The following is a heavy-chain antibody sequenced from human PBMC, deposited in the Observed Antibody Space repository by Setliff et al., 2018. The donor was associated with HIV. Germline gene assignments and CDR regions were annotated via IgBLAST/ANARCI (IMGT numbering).Heavy chain of an antibody. J-gene: IGHJ5*02. CDR3: ARVSRLHPFDP. V-gene: IGHV4-59*11. CDR1: GTSINSHY. Sequence: PSETLSLTCTASGTSINSHYWSWIRQTPGKGLQWIGLIYYTGIPTYNPSLEGRITMSVDRSKNQFSLRLTSVTAADTAMYYCARVSRLHPFDPWGQGTLVTVSS. CDR2: IYYTGIP. D-gene: IGHD2-15*01.